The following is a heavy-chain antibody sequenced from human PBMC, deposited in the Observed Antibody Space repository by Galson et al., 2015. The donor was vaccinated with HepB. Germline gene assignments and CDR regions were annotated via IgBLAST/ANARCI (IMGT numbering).Heavy chain of an antibody. D-gene: IGHD2-8*01. CDR1: GFTFDDYA. CDR2: ISGSGGRT. CDR3: AKGWSAVFYDMDV. J-gene: IGHJ6*02. V-gene: IGHV3-23*01. Sequence: SLRLSCAASGFTFDDYAINWVRQAPGKGLEWVSSISGSGGRTHYADSVKGRFTISRDNSKNTLYLQMNSLRAEDTAVYYCAKGWSAVFYDMDVWGQGTTVIVSS.